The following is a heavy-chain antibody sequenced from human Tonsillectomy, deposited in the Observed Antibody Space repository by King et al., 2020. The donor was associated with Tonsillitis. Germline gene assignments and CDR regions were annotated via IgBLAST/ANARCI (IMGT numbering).Heavy chain of an antibody. CDR3: AKETPTIYNDFQLDS. Sequence: VQLVESGGGLVQPGGSLRLSCAASGFTFSNYAMSWVRQAPGKGLEWFTTMSGSGGSTNPAVSVKGRFTISRENSKNTLLRQMNNLSAEDTAVYYCAKETPTIYNDFQLDSRGQGTLVTVSS. V-gene: IGHV3-23*04. CDR2: MSGSGGST. CDR1: GFTFSNYA. D-gene: IGHD3-3*01. J-gene: IGHJ4*02.